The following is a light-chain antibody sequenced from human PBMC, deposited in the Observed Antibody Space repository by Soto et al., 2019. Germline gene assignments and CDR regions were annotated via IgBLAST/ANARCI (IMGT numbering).Light chain of an antibody. Sequence: DIQMTQSPSSLSASVGDTVTITCRASQDINNYLAWYQQRPGQVPRLLIYAASTLQSGVPSRFSGSGSGTEFTLTISSLQPDDFATYYCQQYNSYLWTFGQGTKVEIK. CDR2: AAS. V-gene: IGKV1-27*01. CDR1: QDINNY. CDR3: QQYNSYLWT. J-gene: IGKJ1*01.